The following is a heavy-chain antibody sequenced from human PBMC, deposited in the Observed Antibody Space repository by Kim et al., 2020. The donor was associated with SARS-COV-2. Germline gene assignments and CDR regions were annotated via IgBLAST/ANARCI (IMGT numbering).Heavy chain of an antibody. V-gene: IGHV4-39*07. Sequence: YNPSLKSRVTISVDTSKNQFSLKLSSVTAADTAVYYCARALGITSYYFDYWGQGTLVTVSS. J-gene: IGHJ4*02. D-gene: IGHD3-10*01. CDR3: ARALGITSYYFDY.